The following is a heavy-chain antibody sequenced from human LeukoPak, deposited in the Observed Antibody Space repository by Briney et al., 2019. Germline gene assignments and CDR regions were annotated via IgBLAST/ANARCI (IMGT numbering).Heavy chain of an antibody. D-gene: IGHD6-13*01. Sequence: PSETLSLTCTVSGDSISRYYWSWIRQPPGRGLEWIAFIYYSGSTNYNPSLKRRVTISMDTSRNQFSLRLSSVTAADTAVYYCAKQQLVRCFDYWGQGTLVTVSS. CDR1: GDSISRYY. CDR2: IYYSGST. CDR3: AKQQLVRCFDY. V-gene: IGHV4-59*08. J-gene: IGHJ4*02.